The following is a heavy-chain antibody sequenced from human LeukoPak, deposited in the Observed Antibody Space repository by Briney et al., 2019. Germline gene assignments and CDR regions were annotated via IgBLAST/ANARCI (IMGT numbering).Heavy chain of an antibody. CDR2: IYYSGST. J-gene: IGHJ4*02. V-gene: IGHV4-59*08. D-gene: IGHD3-22*01. Sequence: SETLSLTCTVSGGSISSYYWSWIRLPPGKGLEWIGYIYYSGSTNYNPSLKSRVTISVDTSKNQFSLKLSSVTAADTAVYYCARRSSMTPTYYYDSSGYYAFDYWGQGTLVTVSS. CDR3: ARRSSMTPTYYYDSSGYYAFDY. CDR1: GGSISSYY.